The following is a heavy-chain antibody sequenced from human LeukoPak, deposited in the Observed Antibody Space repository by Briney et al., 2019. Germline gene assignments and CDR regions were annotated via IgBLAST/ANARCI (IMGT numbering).Heavy chain of an antibody. CDR1: GFRFGGFW. Sequence: PGGSLRLSCEASGFRFGGFWMNWVRQAPGKGPERVANINQDGSEKLYVDSVKGRFTISRDNAKNSLYLQMNSLRAEDTAVYYCARDSGGILDYFDYWGQGTLVTVSS. D-gene: IGHD3-16*01. J-gene: IGHJ4*02. CDR2: INQDGSEK. V-gene: IGHV3-7*03. CDR3: ARDSGGILDYFDY.